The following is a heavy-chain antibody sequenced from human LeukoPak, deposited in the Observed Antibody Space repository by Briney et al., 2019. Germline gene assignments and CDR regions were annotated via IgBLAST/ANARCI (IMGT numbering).Heavy chain of an antibody. CDR2: IIPIFGTA. V-gene: IGHV1-69*13. J-gene: IGHJ6*03. CDR1: GGTSSSYA. Sequence: ASVEVSCKASGGTSSSYAISWVRQAPGQGLEWMGGIIPIFGTANYAQKFQGRVTITADESTSTAYMELSSLRSEDTAVYYCARGAWHYDSSGYYYYYYMDVWGKGTTVTISS. CDR3: ARGAWHYDSSGYYYYYYMDV. D-gene: IGHD3-22*01.